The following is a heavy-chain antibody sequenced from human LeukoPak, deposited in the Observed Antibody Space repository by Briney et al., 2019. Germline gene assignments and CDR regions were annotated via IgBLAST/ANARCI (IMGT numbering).Heavy chain of an antibody. CDR3: AKDGERGSGSYYRVDY. Sequence: GGSLRLSCAASGFTFNNHAITWVRQAPGKGLEWVSIISGSGISAYYADSVKGRFTISRDNSKNTLHLQMNSLTAEDTAVYYCAKDGERGSGSYYRVDYWGQGTLVTVSS. J-gene: IGHJ4*02. CDR2: ISGSGISA. CDR1: GFTFNNHA. D-gene: IGHD3-10*01. V-gene: IGHV3-23*01.